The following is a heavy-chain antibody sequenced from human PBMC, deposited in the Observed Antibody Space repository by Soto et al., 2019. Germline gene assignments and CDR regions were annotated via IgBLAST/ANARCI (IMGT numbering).Heavy chain of an antibody. D-gene: IGHD1-20*01. Sequence: ASVKVSCKASGYTFTSYGISWVRQAPGQGLEWMGWISAYNGNTNYAQKLQGRVTMTTDTSTSTAYMELSSLRSEDTAVYYCARGITGTFSDVENFDYWGQGTLVTVSS. J-gene: IGHJ4*02. V-gene: IGHV1-18*01. CDR3: ARGITGTFSDVENFDY. CDR2: ISAYNGNT. CDR1: GYTFTSYG.